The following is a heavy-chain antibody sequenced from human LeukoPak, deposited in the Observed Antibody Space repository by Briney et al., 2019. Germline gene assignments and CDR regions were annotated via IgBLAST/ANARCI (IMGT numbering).Heavy chain of an antibody. D-gene: IGHD5-12*01. CDR1: GYTFTSYY. CDR2: ISAYNGNT. J-gene: IGHJ4*02. V-gene: IGHV1-18*04. Sequence: GASVKVSCKASGYTFTSYYMHWVRQAPGQGLEWMGWISAYNGNTNYAQKLQGRVTMTTDTSTSTAYMELRSLRSDDTAVYYCARDNRWLREPERTLDYWGQGTLVTVSS. CDR3: ARDNRWLREPERTLDY.